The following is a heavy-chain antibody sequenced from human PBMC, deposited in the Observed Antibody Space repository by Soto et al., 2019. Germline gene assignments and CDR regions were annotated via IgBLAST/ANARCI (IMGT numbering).Heavy chain of an antibody. J-gene: IGHJ4*02. Sequence: PSETLSLTCTVSGGSISSYYWSWIRQPPGKGLEWIGYIYYSGSTNYNPSLKSRVTISVDTSKNQFSLKLSSVTAADTAVYYCARGHETYYGSGSYQYWGQGTLVTVSS. CDR3: ARGHETYYGSGSYQY. V-gene: IGHV4-59*08. CDR1: GGSISSYY. CDR2: IYYSGST. D-gene: IGHD3-10*01.